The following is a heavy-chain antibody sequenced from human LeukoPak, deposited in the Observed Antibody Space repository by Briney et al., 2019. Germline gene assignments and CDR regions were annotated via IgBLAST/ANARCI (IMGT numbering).Heavy chain of an antibody. CDR2: ISAYNGNR. CDR3: ARADRYYCYYMDV. V-gene: IGHV1-18*01. CDR1: GYTFTSYG. J-gene: IGHJ6*03. Sequence: ASVKVSCKASGYTFTSYGISWVRQAPGQGLEWMGWISAYNGNRNYAQNLQGRVTMTTDTSTSTAYMELRSLRSDDTAVYYCARADRYYCYYMDVWGKGTRSPSP.